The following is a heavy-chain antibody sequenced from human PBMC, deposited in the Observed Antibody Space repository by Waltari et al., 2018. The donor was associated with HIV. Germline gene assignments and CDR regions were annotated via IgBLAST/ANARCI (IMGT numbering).Heavy chain of an antibody. V-gene: IGHV3-48*03. D-gene: IGHD4-17*01. J-gene: IGHJ6*03. CDR1: GFSFSSYE. CDR2: ISSKYGTT. Sequence: EVQLVESGGGLVQPGGSLRLSCAASGFSFSSYEMNWVRQAPGKGLEWVAYISSKYGTTFYADSVKGRFTISRDNAIKSLYLQMNSLRAEDSAVFYCARGHYGLYSYYYMDVWGKGTTVTVSS. CDR3: ARGHYGLYSYYYMDV.